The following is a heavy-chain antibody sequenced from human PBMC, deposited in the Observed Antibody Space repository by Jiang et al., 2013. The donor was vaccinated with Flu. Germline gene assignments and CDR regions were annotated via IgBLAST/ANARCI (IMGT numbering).Heavy chain of an antibody. CDR1: GYTFTDYY. CDR3: ARQLVVVTATYYFDY. J-gene: IGHJ4*02. V-gene: IGHV1-2*02. Sequence: SGAEVKKPGASVKVSCKASGYTFTDYYLHWVRQAPGQGLEWMGWINPNSGGTYFAQKFQGRVTMTRDASISTAYMELSRLRSDDTAVYYCARQLVVVTATYYFDYWGQGTLVTVSS. CDR2: INPNSGGT. D-gene: IGHD2-21*02.